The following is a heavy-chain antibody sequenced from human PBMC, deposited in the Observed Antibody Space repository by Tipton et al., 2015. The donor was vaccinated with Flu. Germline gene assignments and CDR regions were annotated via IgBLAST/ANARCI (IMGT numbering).Heavy chain of an antibody. CDR3: ARLDATVTTRRNHAEYFQH. CDR2: IYPGDSDT. D-gene: IGHD4-17*01. J-gene: IGHJ1*01. CDR1: GYSFTSYW. V-gene: IGHV5-51*03. Sequence: QLVQSGAEVKKPGEYLKISCKGSGYSFTSYWIGWVRQMPGKGLEWMGIIYPGDSDTRYSPSFQGQVTISADKSISTAYLQWSSLKASDTAKYYCARLDATVTTRRNHAEYFQHWGQGTLVTVSS.